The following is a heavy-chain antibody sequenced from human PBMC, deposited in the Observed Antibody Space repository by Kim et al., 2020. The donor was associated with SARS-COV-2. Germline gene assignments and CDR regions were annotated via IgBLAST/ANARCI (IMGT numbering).Heavy chain of an antibody. CDR3: ARAAAGFWFDP. Sequence: NYTKKFQGRVTITADESTSTAYMELSSLRSEDTAVYYCARAAAGFWFDPWGQGTLVTVSS. J-gene: IGHJ5*02. D-gene: IGHD6-13*01. V-gene: IGHV1-69*01.